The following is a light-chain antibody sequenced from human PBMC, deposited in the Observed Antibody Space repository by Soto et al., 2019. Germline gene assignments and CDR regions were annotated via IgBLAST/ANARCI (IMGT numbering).Light chain of an antibody. V-gene: IGKV3-20*01. CDR1: QSVSSSY. J-gene: IGKJ4*01. CDR2: GAS. Sequence: ESVLTQSPGTLSLSPGERATLSCRASQSVSSSYLAWYQQKPGQPPRRLIYGASSSATGIPDRFSGSGSGTDFTLTISRMVGEELAGVYVSQYDGPASTFGGGTKVDIK. CDR3: SQYDGPAST.